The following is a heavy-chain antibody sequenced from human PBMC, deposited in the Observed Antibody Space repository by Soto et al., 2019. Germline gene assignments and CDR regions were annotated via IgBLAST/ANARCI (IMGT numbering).Heavy chain of an antibody. D-gene: IGHD3-22*01. CDR2: ITPSGGST. J-gene: IGHJ4*02. Sequence: GASVKVACKASGYTFTSYYMHWVRQAPGQGLEWMGIITPSGGSTSYAQMFQDRVNMTRDTSTSPVYIELTSLRSGDTEVYYYKRGEPYDRSGYHGNLIDYWGQGTLVTVSS. CDR1: GYTFTSYY. CDR3: KRGEPYDRSGYHGNLIDY. V-gene: IGHV1-46*01.